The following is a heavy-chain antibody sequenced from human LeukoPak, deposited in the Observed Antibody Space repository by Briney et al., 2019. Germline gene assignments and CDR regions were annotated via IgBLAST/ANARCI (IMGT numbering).Heavy chain of an antibody. CDR3: AKELRYDFWSGYLRLGFDWFDP. CDR2: ISGSGGST. J-gene: IGHJ5*02. Sequence: GGSLRLSCAASGFTFSSYAMSRVRQAPGKGLEWVSAISGSGGSTYYADSVKGRFTISRDNSKNTLYLQMNSLRAEDTAVYYCAKELRYDFWSGYLRLGFDWFDPWGQGTLVTVSS. D-gene: IGHD3-3*01. CDR1: GFTFSSYA. V-gene: IGHV3-23*01.